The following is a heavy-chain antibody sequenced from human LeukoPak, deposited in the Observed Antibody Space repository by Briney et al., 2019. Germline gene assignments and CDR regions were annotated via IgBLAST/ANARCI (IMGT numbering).Heavy chain of an antibody. V-gene: IGHV3-21*04. D-gene: IGHD1-26*01. CDR1: GFTFSSYS. CDR2: ISSSSSYI. Sequence: GGSLRLSCAASGFTFSSYSMNWVRQAPGKGLEWVSSISSSSSYIYYADSVKGRFTISRDNAKNSLYLQMNSLRAEDTAVYYCARGRSGSYSPPYYFDYWGQGTLVTVSS. CDR3: ARGRSGSYSPPYYFDY. J-gene: IGHJ4*02.